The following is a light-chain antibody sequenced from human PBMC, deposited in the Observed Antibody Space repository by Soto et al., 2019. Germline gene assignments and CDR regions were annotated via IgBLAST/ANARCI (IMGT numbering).Light chain of an antibody. CDR1: QSVTSSF. CDR3: HHYGTSWT. Sequence: EIVLTQSPGTLSLSPGERATLSCRASQSVTSSFLAWYQQKPGQAPRLLISGASSRATGIQDRFRDSGSRTDFTLTISRLEPEDFAVYYCHHYGTSWTFGQGPKVEI. J-gene: IGKJ1*01. CDR2: GAS. V-gene: IGKV3-20*01.